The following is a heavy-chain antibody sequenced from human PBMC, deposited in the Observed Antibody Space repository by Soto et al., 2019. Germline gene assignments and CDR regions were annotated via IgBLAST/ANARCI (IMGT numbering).Heavy chain of an antibody. CDR2: IHHSGST. D-gene: IGHD3-10*01. CDR3: ARYDYGSGDDYNIDF. Sequence: QVQLQESGPGLVKPSGTLSLTCAVSGDSIISMNWWSWVRQSPEKGLEWMGEIHHSGSTNYNPSLKSRVTISVDKSKNQFALRLTSVTAADTAVYYCARYDYGSGDDYNIDFWGQGTLVTVSS. CDR1: GDSIISMNW. V-gene: IGHV4-4*02. J-gene: IGHJ4*02.